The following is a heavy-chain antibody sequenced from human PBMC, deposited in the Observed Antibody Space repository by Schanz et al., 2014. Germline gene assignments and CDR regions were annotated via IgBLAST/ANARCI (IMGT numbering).Heavy chain of an antibody. CDR2: VSPYSGDT. CDR1: GYRFIGYY. V-gene: IGHV1-2*06. Sequence: QVLLVQSGAEVKKPGASVKVSCKASGYRFIGYYVHWVRQAPGQGLEWMGRVSPYSGDTNYAQKFQGRVTLTSDASLTTVYMEVHSLTSDDTAVFFCARDQTGTTNWFDPWGQGTLVTVSS. J-gene: IGHJ5*02. CDR3: ARDQTGTTNWFDP. D-gene: IGHD1-7*01.